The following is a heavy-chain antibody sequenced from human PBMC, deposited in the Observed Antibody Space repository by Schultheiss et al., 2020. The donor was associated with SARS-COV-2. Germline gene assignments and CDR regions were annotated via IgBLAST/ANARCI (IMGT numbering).Heavy chain of an antibody. V-gene: IGHV4-61*08. CDR3: ARGVVPAAGVDY. Sequence: SETLSLTCAVSGGSISSGGYSWSWIRQHPGKGLEWIGYIYYSGSTNYNPSLKSRVTISVDTSKNQFSLKLSSVTAADTAVYYCARGVVPAAGVDYWGQGTLVTVSS. D-gene: IGHD2-2*01. J-gene: IGHJ4*02. CDR2: IYYSGST. CDR1: GGSISSGGYS.